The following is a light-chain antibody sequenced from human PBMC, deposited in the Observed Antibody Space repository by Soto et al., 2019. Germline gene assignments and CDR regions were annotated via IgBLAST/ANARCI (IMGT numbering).Light chain of an antibody. CDR2: DTS. CDR3: QQYGYSQWT. CDR1: QSVISTH. J-gene: IGKJ1*01. V-gene: IGKV3-20*01. Sequence: SVLTQSPCTLSLSPGRRPTLCCRASQSVISTHLAWYQQNNGLAPRLXIYDTSSRASGIPDRFSGSGYGTDFTLTISRLEPEDFAVYFCQQYGYSQWTFGQGTKVDIK.